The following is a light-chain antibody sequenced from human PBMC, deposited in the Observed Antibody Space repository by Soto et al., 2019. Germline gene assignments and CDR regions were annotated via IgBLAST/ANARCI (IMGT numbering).Light chain of an antibody. CDR1: QNVNSN. J-gene: IGKJ4*01. CDR2: GAS. V-gene: IGKV3-15*01. Sequence: ETVMTQSPATLSVSPGERATLSCRASQNVNSNLVWYQQKPGQAPRLLIYGASARATGIPARFSGSASGTEFTLTISSLQSEDFAVYYCQQCDDWPLTFGGGTKVDIK. CDR3: QQCDDWPLT.